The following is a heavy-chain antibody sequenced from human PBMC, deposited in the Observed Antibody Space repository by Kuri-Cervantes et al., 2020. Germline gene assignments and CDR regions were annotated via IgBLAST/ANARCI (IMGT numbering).Heavy chain of an antibody. CDR1: GFTFSDYY. D-gene: IGHD2/OR15-2a*01. CDR2: ISSSGSTI. V-gene: IGHV3-11*01. J-gene: IGHJ4*02. CDR3: ARSNTGKGYYFDY. Sequence: GGSLRLSCAASGFTFSDYYMSWIRQAPGKGLEWVSYISSSGSTISYADSVKGRFTISRDNAKNSLYLQMNRLRAEDTAVYYCARSNTGKGYYFDYWGQGTLVTVSS.